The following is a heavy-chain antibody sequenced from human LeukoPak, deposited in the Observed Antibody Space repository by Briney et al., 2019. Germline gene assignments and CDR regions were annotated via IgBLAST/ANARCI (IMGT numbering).Heavy chain of an antibody. V-gene: IGHV3-33*06. D-gene: IGHD1-26*01. Sequence: GRSLRLSCAASGFTFSSYGMHWVRQAPGKGLEWVAVIWYDGSNKYYADSVKGRFTISRDNSENTLYLQMNSLRAEDTAVYYCAKDRGSYYAFDYWGQGTLVTVSS. CDR3: AKDRGSYYAFDY. J-gene: IGHJ4*02. CDR2: IWYDGSNK. CDR1: GFTFSSYG.